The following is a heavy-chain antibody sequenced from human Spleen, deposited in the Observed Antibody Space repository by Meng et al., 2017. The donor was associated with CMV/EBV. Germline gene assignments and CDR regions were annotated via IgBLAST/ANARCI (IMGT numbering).Heavy chain of an antibody. Sequence: GGSLRLSCAASGFPVSSNYMSWVRQAPGKGLEWVAIISFDGTKKFSSDSVQGRFTISRDNSKNTVYLQMNSLGPEDTAVYYCARTYDTASYYDYYFDYWGQGTLVTVSS. CDR3: ARTYDTASYYDYYFDY. V-gene: IGHV3-30-3*01. J-gene: IGHJ4*02. CDR1: GFPVSSNY. CDR2: ISFDGTKK. D-gene: IGHD3-10*01.